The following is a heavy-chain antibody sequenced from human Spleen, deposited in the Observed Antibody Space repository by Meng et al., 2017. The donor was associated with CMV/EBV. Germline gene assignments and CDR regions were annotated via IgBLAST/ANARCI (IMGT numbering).Heavy chain of an antibody. CDR3: ARRGGGVPAARGYYYYGMDV. CDR1: GFIVSSNY. Sequence: GGSLRLSCAVSGFIVSSNYMSWVRQAPGKGLVWVSRINSDGSSTSYADSVKGRFTISRDNAKNTLYLQMNSLRAEDTAVYYCARRGGGVPAARGYYYYGMDVWGQGTTVTVSS. J-gene: IGHJ6*02. D-gene: IGHD2-2*01. CDR2: INSDGSST. V-gene: IGHV3-74*01.